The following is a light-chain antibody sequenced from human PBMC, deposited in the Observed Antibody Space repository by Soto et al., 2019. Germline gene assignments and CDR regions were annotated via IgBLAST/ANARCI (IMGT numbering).Light chain of an antibody. CDR1: SSDVGGYKY. CDR2: DVT. CDR3: RSYTSSSSYV. V-gene: IGLV2-14*01. J-gene: IGLJ1*01. Sequence: QSVLTQPASVSGPPGQSITISCTGTSSDVGGYKYVSWYQQHPDKAPKLIIYDVTNRPSGISNRFSGSKSGNTASLTISGLQAEDEADYYCRSYTSSSSYVFGTGTKVTVL.